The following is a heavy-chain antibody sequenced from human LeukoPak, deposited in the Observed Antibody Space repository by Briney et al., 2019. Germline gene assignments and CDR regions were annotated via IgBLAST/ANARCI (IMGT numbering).Heavy chain of an antibody. CDR2: INHSGST. Sequence: SETLSLTCAVYGGSFSGYYWSWIRQPPGKGLEWVGEINHSGSTNYNPSLKSRVTISVDTSKNQFSLKLSTVTAADTAVYYCASTVYSHFDYWGQGTLVTVSS. J-gene: IGHJ4*02. V-gene: IGHV4-34*01. D-gene: IGHD2-15*01. CDR3: ASTVYSHFDY. CDR1: GGSFSGYY.